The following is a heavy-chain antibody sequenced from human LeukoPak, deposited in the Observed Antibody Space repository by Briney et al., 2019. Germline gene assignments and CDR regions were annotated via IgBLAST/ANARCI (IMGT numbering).Heavy chain of an antibody. CDR3: AKAEWELLEVDAFDI. D-gene: IGHD1-26*01. Sequence: GGSLRLSCAASGFTFSSDAMSWVRQAPGKGLEWVSAISGSGGSTYYADSVKGRFTISRDNSKNTLYLQMNSLRAEDTAVYYCAKAEWELLEVDAFDIWGQGTMVTVSS. V-gene: IGHV3-23*01. J-gene: IGHJ3*02. CDR2: ISGSGGST. CDR1: GFTFSSDA.